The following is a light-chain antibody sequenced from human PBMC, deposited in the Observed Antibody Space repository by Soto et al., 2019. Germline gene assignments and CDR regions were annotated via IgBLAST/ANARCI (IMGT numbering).Light chain of an antibody. CDR3: QQYSNSPT. CDR1: QSVRNNY. CDR2: GAS. J-gene: IGKJ5*01. V-gene: IGKV3-20*01. Sequence: IVLTQSPGTLSLSPGERATLSCRASQSVRNNYLAWYQQKPGQAPRRLIYGASSWATGIPDRLSGSGSGTDFTLTISRLEPEDFAVYYCQQYSNSPTFGEGTRLEIK.